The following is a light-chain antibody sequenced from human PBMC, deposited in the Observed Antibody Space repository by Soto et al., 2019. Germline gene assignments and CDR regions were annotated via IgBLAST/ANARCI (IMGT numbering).Light chain of an antibody. CDR1: QDISNY. J-gene: IGKJ3*01. V-gene: IGKV1-33*01. CDR3: QQYVNLPPL. Sequence: DIQMTQSPSSLSASVGDRVTITCQASQDISNYLNWYQQKPGKAPKLLIYDASNLETGVPSRFSGSGSVTDFTFTISSLQPEDIATYYCQQYVNLPPLFGPGTKVDIK. CDR2: DAS.